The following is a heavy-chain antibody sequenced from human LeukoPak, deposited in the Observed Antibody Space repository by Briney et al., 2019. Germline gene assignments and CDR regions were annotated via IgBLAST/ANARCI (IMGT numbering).Heavy chain of an antibody. CDR2: ISAYNGNT. Sequence: GGSLRLSCTASGFTFSSYAMRWVRQAPGQGLEWLAWISAYNGNTNYAQKFQGRVTMTTDTSTSTAYMELRSLRSDDTAVYYCARDLGYSSSSATPLDYWGQGTLVTVSS. J-gene: IGHJ4*02. V-gene: IGHV1-18*01. CDR3: ARDLGYSSSSATPLDY. D-gene: IGHD6-6*01. CDR1: GFTFSSYA.